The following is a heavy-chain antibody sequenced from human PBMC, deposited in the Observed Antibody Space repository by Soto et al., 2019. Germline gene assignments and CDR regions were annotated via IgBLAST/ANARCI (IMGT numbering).Heavy chain of an antibody. V-gene: IGHV1-8*01. Sequence: ASVKVSCKASGYTFTSYDINWVRQATGQGLEWMGWMNPNSGNTGYAQKFQGRVTMTRNTSISTAYMELSSLRSEDTAVYYCARGAYQQYQLLFPMDHWFDPWGQGTLVTVSS. CDR1: GYTFTSYD. J-gene: IGHJ5*02. CDR3: ARGAYQQYQLLFPMDHWFDP. CDR2: MNPNSGNT. D-gene: IGHD2-2*01.